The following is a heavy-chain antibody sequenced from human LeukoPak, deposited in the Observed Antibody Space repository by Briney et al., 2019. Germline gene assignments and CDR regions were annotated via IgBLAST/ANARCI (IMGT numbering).Heavy chain of an antibody. Sequence: SETLSLTCAVYGGSFSGYYWSWIRQPPGKGLEWIGEINHSGSTNYNPSLKSRVTISVDTSKNQFSLTLSSVTTADTAVYYCARGQKYRNGYTVTELGSGYFAYWGQGTLVTVSS. CDR2: INHSGST. CDR3: ARGQKYRNGYTVTELGSGYFAY. CDR1: GGSFSGYY. J-gene: IGHJ4*02. V-gene: IGHV4-34*01. D-gene: IGHD5-18*01.